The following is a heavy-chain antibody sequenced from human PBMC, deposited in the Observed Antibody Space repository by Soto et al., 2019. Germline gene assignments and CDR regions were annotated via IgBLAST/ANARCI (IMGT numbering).Heavy chain of an antibody. CDR1: GYTFTSYG. J-gene: IGHJ4*02. D-gene: IGHD2-21*02. CDR3: ARDLFCGGDCYPDY. Sequence: ASVKVSCKASGYTFTSYGISWVRQAPGQGLEWMGWISAYNGNTNYAQKLQGRVTMTTDTSTSTAYMELRSLKSDDTAVYYCARDLFCGGDCYPDYWGQGTLVTVSS. CDR2: ISAYNGNT. V-gene: IGHV1-18*01.